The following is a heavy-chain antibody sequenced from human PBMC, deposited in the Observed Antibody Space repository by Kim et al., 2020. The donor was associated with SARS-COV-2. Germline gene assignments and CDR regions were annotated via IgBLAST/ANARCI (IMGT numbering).Heavy chain of an antibody. CDR1: GFTFSSYE. V-gene: IGHV3-48*03. Sequence: GGSLRLSCAASGFTFSSYEMNWVRQAPGKGLEWVSYISSSGSTIYYADSVKGRFTISRDNAKNSLYLQMNSLRAEDTAVYYCARDNYYDSSGYPYFDYWGQGTLVTVSS. CDR3: ARDNYYDSSGYPYFDY. CDR2: ISSSGSTI. J-gene: IGHJ4*02. D-gene: IGHD3-22*01.